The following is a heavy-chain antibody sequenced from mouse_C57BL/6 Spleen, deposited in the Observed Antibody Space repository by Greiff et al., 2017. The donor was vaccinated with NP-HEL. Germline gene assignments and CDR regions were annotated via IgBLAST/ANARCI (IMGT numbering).Heavy chain of an antibody. CDR3: AQRTPSMDY. CDR2: IYPGSGNT. Sequence: VQLQQSGAELVRPGASVKLSCKASGYTFTDYYINWVKQRPGQGLEWIARIYPGSGNTYYNEKFKGKATLTAEKSSSTAYVQLSRLTSDASAVYFCAQRTPSMDYWGQGTSVTVSS. V-gene: IGHV1-76*01. CDR1: GYTFTDYY. J-gene: IGHJ4*01.